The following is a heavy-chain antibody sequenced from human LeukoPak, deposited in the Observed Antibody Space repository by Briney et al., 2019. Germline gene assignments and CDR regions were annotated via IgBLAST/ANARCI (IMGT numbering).Heavy chain of an antibody. CDR2: INGDGSST. Sequence: GGSLRLSCVVSGFTFSSYWMSWVRQAPGKGLVWVSRINGDGSSTAYADSVKGRFTISRDNAKNTLYLQMNSLRAEDTDVYYCAREKGSSNYDSWGQGTLVTVSS. CDR1: GFTFSSYW. V-gene: IGHV3-74*03. CDR3: AREKGSSNYDS. D-gene: IGHD4-11*01. J-gene: IGHJ5*01.